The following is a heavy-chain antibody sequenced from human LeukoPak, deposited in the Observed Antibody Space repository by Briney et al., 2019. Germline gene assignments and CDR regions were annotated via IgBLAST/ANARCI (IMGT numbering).Heavy chain of an antibody. J-gene: IGHJ4*02. D-gene: IGHD7-27*01. Sequence: SETLSLTCSVFDGSISNYYWSWIRQPPGKGLEWIGYAYYSGSTTYNPSLESRVTISVDTSKNQFSLKLASVTAADTAVYYCASGRSGDSLFDYWGQGTLVTVSS. CDR1: DGSISNYY. CDR2: AYYSGST. V-gene: IGHV4-59*12. CDR3: ASGRSGDSLFDY.